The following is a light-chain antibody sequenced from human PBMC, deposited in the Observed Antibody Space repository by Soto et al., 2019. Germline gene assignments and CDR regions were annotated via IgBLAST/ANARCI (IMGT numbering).Light chain of an antibody. J-gene: IGLJ1*01. CDR3: SAWDDSXNAL. Sequence: QSLLTQPPSASGTPGQRITISCSGSSSNICDNPVNWYQQLPGAAPKLLIYINDQLPSGVPDRFSGSKSGTSASLDISGLQPEDEADYYCSAWDDSXNALFGTGTKVXV. CDR2: IND. CDR1: SSNICDNP. V-gene: IGLV1-44*01.